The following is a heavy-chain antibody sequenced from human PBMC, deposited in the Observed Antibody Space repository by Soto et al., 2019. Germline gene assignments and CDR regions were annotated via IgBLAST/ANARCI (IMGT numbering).Heavy chain of an antibody. D-gene: IGHD3-10*01. CDR3: ARESSYYYGSGSEPQDYYYYGMDV. CDR1: GFTFSSYG. CDR2: IWYDGSNK. Sequence: GGSLRLSCAASGFTFSSYGMHWVRQAPGKGLEWVAVIWYDGSNKYYADSVKGRFTISRDNSKNTLYLQMNSLRAEDTAVYYCARESSYYYGSGSEPQDYYYYGMDVWGQGTTVTVSS. V-gene: IGHV3-33*01. J-gene: IGHJ6*02.